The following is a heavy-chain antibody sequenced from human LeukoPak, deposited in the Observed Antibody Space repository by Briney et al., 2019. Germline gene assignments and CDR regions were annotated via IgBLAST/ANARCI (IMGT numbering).Heavy chain of an antibody. D-gene: IGHD2/OR15-2a*01. CDR1: GFTFSSYG. CDR2: ISYDGSNK. J-gene: IGHJ4*02. V-gene: IGHV3-30*18. CDR3: AKDNTASSPGGDY. Sequence: GRSWRLSCAAFGFTFSSYGMHWVGQAPGKGLEWVAVISYDGSNKYYADSVKGRFTISRDNSKNTPYLQMNSLRAEDTAVYYCAKDNTASSPGGDYWGQGTLVTVSS.